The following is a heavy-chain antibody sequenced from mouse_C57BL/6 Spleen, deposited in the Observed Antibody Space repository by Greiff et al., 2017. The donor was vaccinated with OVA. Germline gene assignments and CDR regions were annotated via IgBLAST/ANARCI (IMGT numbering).Heavy chain of an antibody. CDR1: GFTFSDYG. Sequence: EVQLMQSGGGLVKPGGSLKLSCAASGFTFSDYGMHWVRQAPEKGLEWVAYISSGSSTIYYADTVKGRFTISRDNAKNTLFLQMTSLRSEDTAVYYGARRYYGSSYGWYFDVWGTGTTVTVSS. V-gene: IGHV5-17*01. D-gene: IGHD1-1*01. CDR3: ARRYYGSSYGWYFDV. J-gene: IGHJ1*03. CDR2: ISSGSSTI.